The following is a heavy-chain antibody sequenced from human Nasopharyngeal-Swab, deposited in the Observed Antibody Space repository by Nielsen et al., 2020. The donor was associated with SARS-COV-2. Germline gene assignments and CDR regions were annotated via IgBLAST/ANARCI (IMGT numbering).Heavy chain of an antibody. V-gene: IGHV3-23*03. CDR3: AKSTTVTRWGYYYYGMGV. J-gene: IGHJ6*02. D-gene: IGHD4-17*01. Sequence: WIRQPPGKGLEWVSVIYSGGSSTYYADSVKGRFTISRDNSKNTLYLQMNSLRAEDTAVYYCAKSTTVTRWGYYYYGMGVWGQGTTVTVSS. CDR2: IYSGGSST.